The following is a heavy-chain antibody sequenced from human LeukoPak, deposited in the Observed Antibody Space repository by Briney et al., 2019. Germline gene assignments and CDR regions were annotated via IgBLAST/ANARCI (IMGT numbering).Heavy chain of an antibody. CDR2: IWNDGSNK. Sequence: GGSLRLSCAASGFTFSSYGMHWVRQAPGKGLEWVAVIWNDGSNKYYADSVKGRFTISRDNSKNTLYLQMNSLRAEDTAVYYCARDNRQQLVQFGGDFDYWGQGTLVTVSS. CDR3: ARDNRQQLVQFGGDFDY. V-gene: IGHV3-33*01. CDR1: GFTFSSYG. J-gene: IGHJ4*02. D-gene: IGHD6-13*01.